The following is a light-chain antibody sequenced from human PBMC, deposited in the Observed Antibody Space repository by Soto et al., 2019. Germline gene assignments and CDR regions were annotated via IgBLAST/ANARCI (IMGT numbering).Light chain of an antibody. J-gene: IGKJ1*01. CDR2: GAS. Sequence: EIVMTQSPATLSVSPWERATLSCRASQSVSSKLAWYQQEPGQAPRLRSEGASPRATGSPARVSGSGSGTEVTLTISSLQSEDFAVDYCQQYNNWPRTFDQGTKVDIK. CDR3: QQYNNWPRT. CDR1: QSVSSK. V-gene: IGKV3-15*01.